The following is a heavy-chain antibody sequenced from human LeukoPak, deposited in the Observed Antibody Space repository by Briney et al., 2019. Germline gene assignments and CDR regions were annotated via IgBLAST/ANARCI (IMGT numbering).Heavy chain of an antibody. D-gene: IGHD4-23*01. CDR3: ARQGGNHAFDI. Sequence: SETLSLTCTVSGGSISSYYWSWIRQPPGKGLEWIGYIYYSGSTNYNPSLKSRVTISVDTSKNQFSLKLSSVTAADTAVYYCARQGGNHAFDIWGQGTMVTVSS. J-gene: IGHJ3*02. CDR2: IYYSGST. V-gene: IGHV4-59*08. CDR1: GGSISSYY.